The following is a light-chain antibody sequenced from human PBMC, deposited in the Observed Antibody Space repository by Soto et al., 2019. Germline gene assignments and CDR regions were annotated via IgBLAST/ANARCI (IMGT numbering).Light chain of an antibody. CDR2: GNS. CDR1: NSTIGAGYD. J-gene: IGLJ1*01. CDR3: QSYDSSLSGFYV. Sequence: QAVVTQPPSVSGAPGQRVTISCTGSNSTIGAGYDVHWYQQLPGTAPKLLIYGNSNRPSGVPDRFSGSKSGTSASLAITGLQAEDDADYYCQSYDSSLSGFYVFGTGTKLTVL. V-gene: IGLV1-40*01.